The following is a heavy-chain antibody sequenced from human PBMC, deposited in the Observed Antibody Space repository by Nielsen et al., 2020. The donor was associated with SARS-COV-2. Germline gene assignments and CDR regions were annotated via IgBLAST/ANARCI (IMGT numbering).Heavy chain of an antibody. D-gene: IGHD3-10*01. V-gene: IGHV3-21*04. J-gene: IGHJ4*02. CDR3: AKGGSGSYFGNFDY. CDR2: ISTSSSYV. Sequence: GGSLRLSCSASGFTFKSYSMNWVRQAPGKGLDWVSSISTSSSYVYYEDSVKGRFTISRDNAKNSLYLQMNSLRAEDTALYYCAKGGSGSYFGNFDYWGQGTLVTVSS. CDR1: GFTFKSYS.